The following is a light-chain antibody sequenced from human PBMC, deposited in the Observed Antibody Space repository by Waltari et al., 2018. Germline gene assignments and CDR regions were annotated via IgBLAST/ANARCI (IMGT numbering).Light chain of an antibody. Sequence: DIQMTQSPSSLSASVGDRVTITCQASQDINKFLNWFQQKPGKAPKSLIYDASSLQSGVPSRFSGSRSGTRFTLTISSLQPEDSATYYCQQYNTYPLTFGGGTKVEIK. CDR3: QQYNTYPLT. CDR2: DAS. CDR1: QDINKF. V-gene: IGKV1-16*01. J-gene: IGKJ4*01.